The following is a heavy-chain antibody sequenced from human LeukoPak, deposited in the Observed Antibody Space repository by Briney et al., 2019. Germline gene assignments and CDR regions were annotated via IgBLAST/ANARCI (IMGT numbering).Heavy chain of an antibody. J-gene: IGHJ4*02. D-gene: IGHD3-22*01. CDR1: GGSFSGYY. Sequence: SETLTLTCAVYGGSFSGYYWSWIRQPPGKGLEWIAEINHSGSTNYNASLKSRVSISVDKSKNQFFLQLSSVTAEDTAVYDCVTGEYYYDSRGEYNSFWLEYWGQGTLVTVSS. CDR2: INHSGST. CDR3: VTGEYYYDSRGEYNSFWLEY. V-gene: IGHV4-34*01.